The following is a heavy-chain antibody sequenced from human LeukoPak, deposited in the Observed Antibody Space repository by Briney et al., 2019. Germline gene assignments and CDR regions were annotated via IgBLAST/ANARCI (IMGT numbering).Heavy chain of an antibody. D-gene: IGHD6-19*01. CDR3: ARHHMAVARTPTFCTY. J-gene: IGHJ4*02. Sequence: GASVKVSCKASGYTFTSYGISWVRQAPGQGLEWMGWIGAYNGNTNYAQKLQGRVTMTTDTSTSTAYMELRSLRSDDTAVYYCARHHMAVARTPTFCTYWGQGTLVTVSS. V-gene: IGHV1-18*01. CDR2: IGAYNGNT. CDR1: GYTFTSYG.